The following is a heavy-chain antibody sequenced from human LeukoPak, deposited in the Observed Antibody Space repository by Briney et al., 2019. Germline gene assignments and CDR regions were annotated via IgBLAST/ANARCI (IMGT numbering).Heavy chain of an antibody. CDR2: ISYDGSNK. CDR1: GFTFSSYG. D-gene: IGHD3-10*01. Sequence: PGGSLRLSCAASGFTFSSYGMHWVRQAPGEGLEWVAVISYDGSNKYYADSVKGRFTISRDNSKNTLYLQMNSLRAEDTAVYYCAKAELLWFGELSFDYWGQGTLVTVSS. J-gene: IGHJ4*02. CDR3: AKAELLWFGELSFDY. V-gene: IGHV3-30*18.